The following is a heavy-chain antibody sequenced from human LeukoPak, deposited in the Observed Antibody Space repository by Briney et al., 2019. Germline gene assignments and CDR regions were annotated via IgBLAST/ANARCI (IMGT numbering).Heavy chain of an antibody. D-gene: IGHD2-15*01. CDR1: GGSISSNNW. CDR3: ARVNRETVVAANFGWFDP. Sequence: PSETLSLTCAVSGGSISSNNWWSWDRQPPGKGLEWIGEIFHSGSTNYNPSLKSRVTISVDTSKNQFSLKLSSVTAADTAVYYCARVNRETVVAANFGWFDPWGQGTLVTVSS. CDR2: IFHSGST. V-gene: IGHV4-4*02. J-gene: IGHJ5*02.